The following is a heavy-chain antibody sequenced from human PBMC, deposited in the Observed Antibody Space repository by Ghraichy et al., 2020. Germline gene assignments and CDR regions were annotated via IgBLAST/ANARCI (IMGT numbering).Heavy chain of an antibody. Sequence: SETLSLTCTVSGGSISSSSYYWGWIRQPPGKGLEWIGSIYYSGSTYYNPSLKSRVTISVDTSKNQFSLKLSSVTAADTAVYYCARSAGDSRYFGYWGQGTLVTVSS. J-gene: IGHJ4*02. CDR3: ARSAGDSRYFGY. CDR2: IYYSGST. V-gene: IGHV4-39*01. D-gene: IGHD3-9*01. CDR1: GGSISSSSYY.